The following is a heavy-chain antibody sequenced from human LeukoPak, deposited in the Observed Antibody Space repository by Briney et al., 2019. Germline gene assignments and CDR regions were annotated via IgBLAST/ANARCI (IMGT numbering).Heavy chain of an antibody. J-gene: IGHJ5*02. CDR2: IHHSGTT. CDR3: ARRRGYNWNGANWFDP. Sequence: PSETLSLTCTVSGYSISSGYYWGWIRQPPGKGLEWIGTIHHSGTTYYNPSLKSRVTISVDTSKNQFSLKLSSVTAADTAVYYCARRRGYNWNGANWFDPWGQGTLVTVSS. V-gene: IGHV4-38-2*02. D-gene: IGHD1-1*01. CDR1: GYSISSGYY.